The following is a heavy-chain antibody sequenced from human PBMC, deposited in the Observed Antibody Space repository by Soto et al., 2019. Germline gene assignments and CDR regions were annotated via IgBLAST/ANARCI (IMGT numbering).Heavy chain of an antibody. V-gene: IGHV1-69*13. CDR1: GGTFSSYA. CDR2: IIPIFGTA. D-gene: IGHD2-2*01. Sequence: ASVKVSCKASGGTFSSYAISWVRQAPGQGLEWMGGIIPIFGTANYAQKFQGRVTITADESTSTAYMELSSLRSDDTAVYYCARDEVPAANWLDRWGQGTLVTVSS. CDR3: ARDEVPAANWLDR. J-gene: IGHJ5*02.